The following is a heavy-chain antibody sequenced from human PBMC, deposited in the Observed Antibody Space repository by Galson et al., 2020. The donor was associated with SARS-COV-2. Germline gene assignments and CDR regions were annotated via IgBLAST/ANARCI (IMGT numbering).Heavy chain of an antibody. CDR2: MYTRAPT. J-gene: IGHJ5*02. CDR3: ARDGSSYFSNWFDP. V-gene: IGHV4-4*07. Sequence: ETSETLSLTCTVSGAPINSFYWTWIRQPAGKGLEWIGRMYTRAPTTYTPSLKSRVTMSIDTSKNQFSLKLSSVTAADTAVYYCARDGSSYFSNWFDPWGQGTLVTVSS. CDR1: GAPINSFY. D-gene: IGHD3-3*01.